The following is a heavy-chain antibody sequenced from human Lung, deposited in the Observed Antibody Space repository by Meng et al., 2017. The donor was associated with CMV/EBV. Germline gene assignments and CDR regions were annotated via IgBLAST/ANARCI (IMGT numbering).Heavy chain of an antibody. Sequence: LRLSCTVSGGSLNSGNYYWNWIRQPPGKGLEWIGYIFYSGSPYYNPSLESRVTISVDTSKNQFSLRLTSVTAADTAIYYCARGPSRPHFDYWGQGTLVTVSS. J-gene: IGHJ4*02. CDR1: GGSLNSGNYY. D-gene: IGHD2-2*01. V-gene: IGHV4-30-4*08. CDR3: ARGPSRPHFDY. CDR2: IFYSGSP.